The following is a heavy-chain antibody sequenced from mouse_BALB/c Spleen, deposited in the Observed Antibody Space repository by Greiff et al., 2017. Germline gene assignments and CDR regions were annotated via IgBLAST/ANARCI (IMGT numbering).Heavy chain of an antibody. CDR2: ISSGGST. V-gene: IGHV5-6-5*01. J-gene: IGHJ2*01. CDR1: GFTFSSYA. CDR3: ARGHYGYDY. Sequence: EVQGVESGGGLVKPGGSLKLSCAASGFTFSSYAMSWVRQTPEKRLEWVASISSGGSTYYPDSVKGRFTISRDNARNILYLQMSSLRSEDTAMYYCARGHYGYDYWGQGTTLTVSS. D-gene: IGHD2-2*01.